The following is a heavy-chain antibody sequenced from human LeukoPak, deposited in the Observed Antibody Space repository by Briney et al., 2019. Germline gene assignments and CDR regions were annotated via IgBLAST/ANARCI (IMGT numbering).Heavy chain of an antibody. CDR3: ARHHYDSSGYYYSLDY. CDR1: GFTFSSYA. J-gene: IGHJ4*02. V-gene: IGHV3-23*01. Sequence: GGSLRLSCAASGFTFSSYAMSWVRQAPGKGLECISGFSGSGGSTYYADSVKGRFTISRDNSKNTLYLQMNSLRAEDTAVYSCARHHYDSSGYYYSLDYWGQGTLVTVSS. CDR2: FSGSGGST. D-gene: IGHD3-22*01.